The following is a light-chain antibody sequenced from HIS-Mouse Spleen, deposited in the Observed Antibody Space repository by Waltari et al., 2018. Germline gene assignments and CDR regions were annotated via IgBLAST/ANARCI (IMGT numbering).Light chain of an antibody. Sequence: SYVLTQPPSVSVSPGKTARITCGGNNIGRKSVHWYQQKPGQAPVLVVYDDSDLPSGIPERFSGSNSGNTATLTISRVEAGDEADYYCQVWDSSSDHVVFGGGTKLTVL. CDR1: NIGRKS. V-gene: IGLV3-21*03. CDR3: QVWDSSSDHVV. J-gene: IGLJ2*01. CDR2: DDS.